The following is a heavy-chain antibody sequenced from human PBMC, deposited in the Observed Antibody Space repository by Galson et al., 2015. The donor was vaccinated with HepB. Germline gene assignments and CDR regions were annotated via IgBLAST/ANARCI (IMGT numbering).Heavy chain of an antibody. CDR2: INPDGSDT. CDR3: AKTRSSGLYYYGSGTSTRYFDY. D-gene: IGHD3-10*01. CDR1: GFTFSAHW. J-gene: IGHJ4*02. V-gene: IGHV3-74*01. Sequence: SLRLSCAASGFTFSAHWMHWVRQAPGKGLVSVSRINPDGSDTRYADSVKGRFTISRDNAKNTLFLQMNSLRTEDTALYYCAKTRSSGLYYYGSGTSTRYFDYWGQGTLVTVSS.